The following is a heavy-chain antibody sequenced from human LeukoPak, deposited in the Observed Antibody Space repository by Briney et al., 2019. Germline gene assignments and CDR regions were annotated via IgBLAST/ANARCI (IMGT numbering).Heavy chain of an antibody. Sequence: GRSLRLSCAASGFTFSSYGMHWVRQAPGKGLEWVAVIWYNGNNKYYADSVKGRFTISRDNSKNTLYLQMNSLRAEDTAVYYCARSTSSEYDIYHFDYWGQGTLVTVSS. D-gene: IGHD3-9*01. V-gene: IGHV3-33*01. CDR3: ARSTSSEYDIYHFDY. J-gene: IGHJ4*02. CDR2: IWYNGNNK. CDR1: GFTFSSYG.